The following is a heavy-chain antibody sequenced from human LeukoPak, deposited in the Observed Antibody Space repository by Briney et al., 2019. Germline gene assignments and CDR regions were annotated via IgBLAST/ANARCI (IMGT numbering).Heavy chain of an antibody. CDR2: IRYDGSNK. V-gene: IGHV3-30*02. Sequence: GGSLRLSCAASGFTFSSYGMHWVRQAPGKGLEWVAFIRYDGSNKYYADSVKGRFTISRDNSKNTLYLQMNSLRAEDTAVYYCAKDLRRMAAAGYNFASWAQGTLV. J-gene: IGHJ4*02. CDR3: AKDLRRMAAAGYNFAS. CDR1: GFTFSSYG. D-gene: IGHD6-13*01.